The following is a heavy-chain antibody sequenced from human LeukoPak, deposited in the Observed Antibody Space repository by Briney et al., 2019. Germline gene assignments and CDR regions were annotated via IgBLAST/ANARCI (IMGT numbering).Heavy chain of an antibody. Sequence: GGSLKLSCKGSGYTFSSYWIGWVRQMPGKGLEWMGIIYPGDSDTRYSPSLQGQVTISVDTSIGTAYLQWSSLMASDTAIYYCARQNDFRLDYWGQGTLVTVSS. J-gene: IGHJ4*02. D-gene: IGHD3-3*01. V-gene: IGHV5-51*01. CDR2: IYPGDSDT. CDR1: GYTFSSYW. CDR3: ARQNDFRLDY.